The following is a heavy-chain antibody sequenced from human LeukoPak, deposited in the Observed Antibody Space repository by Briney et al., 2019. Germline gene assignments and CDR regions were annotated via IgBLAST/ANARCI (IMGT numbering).Heavy chain of an antibody. CDR1: GFTFSSYG. V-gene: IGHV3-23*01. J-gene: IGHJ4*02. CDR3: ASMDIAARLKGDFDY. D-gene: IGHD6-6*01. Sequence: LPGGSLRLSCAASGFTFSSYGMSWVRQAPGKGLEWVSGISGSGGSTYYADSVKGRLTISRDNAKNSLYLQMNSLRAEDTAVYYCASMDIAARLKGDFDYWGQGTLVTVSS. CDR2: ISGSGGST.